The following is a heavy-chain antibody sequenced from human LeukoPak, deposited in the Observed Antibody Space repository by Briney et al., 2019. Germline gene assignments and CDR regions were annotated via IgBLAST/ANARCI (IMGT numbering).Heavy chain of an antibody. J-gene: IGHJ4*02. Sequence: ASVKVSCKASGYTFTSYDINWVRQATGQGLEWMGWMNPNSGNTGYTQKFQGRVTITRNTSISTAYMELSSLRSEDTAVYYCATRDYYDSSGYFGVWGQGTLVTVSS. D-gene: IGHD3-22*01. CDR3: ATRDYYDSSGYFGV. CDR2: MNPNSGNT. CDR1: GYTFTSYD. V-gene: IGHV1-8*03.